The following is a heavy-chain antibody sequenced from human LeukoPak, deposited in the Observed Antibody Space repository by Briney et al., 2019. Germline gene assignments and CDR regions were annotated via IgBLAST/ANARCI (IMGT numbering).Heavy chain of an antibody. CDR1: GGTFSRYA. J-gene: IGHJ4*02. CDR3: ARAYSGYDFFDY. V-gene: IGHV1-69*13. CDR2: IIPIFGTA. Sequence: ASVKVSCKASGGTFSRYAISWVRQAPGQGLEWMGGIIPIFGTANYAQKFQGRVTITADESTSTAYMEVSSLRSEDTAVYYCARAYSGYDFFDYWGQGILVTVSP. D-gene: IGHD5-12*01.